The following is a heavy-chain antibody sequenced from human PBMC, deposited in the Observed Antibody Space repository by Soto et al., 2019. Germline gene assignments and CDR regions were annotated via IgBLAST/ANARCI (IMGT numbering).Heavy chain of an antibody. D-gene: IGHD4-4*01. V-gene: IGHV3-23*01. Sequence: GGSLRLSCVAAGFTFSKYAMSWVRQAPGKGLEWVSVTSAVGETTYYADSVKGRFTISRENSKNTVYLQMNSLRVEDTAIYYCAKAPGYYSNYVPYDYCGQGTLVTVSS. CDR2: TSAVGETT. CDR1: GFTFSKYA. CDR3: AKAPGYYSNYVPYDY. J-gene: IGHJ4*02.